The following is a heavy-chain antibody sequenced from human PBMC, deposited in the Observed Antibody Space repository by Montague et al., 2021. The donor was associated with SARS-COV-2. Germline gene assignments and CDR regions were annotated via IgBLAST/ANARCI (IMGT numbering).Heavy chain of an antibody. Sequence: SETLSLTCTVSGGSITSDYWSWIRQPPGKGLEWIGYIYYSGSTNYNPSLKSRVTISVDTSKNQFSLKLTSVTAADTAVYYCTREGWCNWFDPWGQGILVTVSS. CDR1: GGSITSDY. V-gene: IGHV4-59*01. D-gene: IGHD2-8*01. CDR2: IYYSGST. J-gene: IGHJ5*02. CDR3: TREGWCNWFDP.